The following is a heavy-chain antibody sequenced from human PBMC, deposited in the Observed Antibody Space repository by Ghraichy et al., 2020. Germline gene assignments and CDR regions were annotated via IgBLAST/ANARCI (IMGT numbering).Heavy chain of an antibody. V-gene: IGHV3-43D*04. Sequence: LSLTCAASGFTFDDYAMHWVRQAPGKGLEWVSLISWDGGSTYYADSVKGRFTISRDNSKNSLYLQMNSLRAEDTALYYCAKDIRSYAKGGYFDYWGQGTLVTVSS. CDR3: AKDIRSYAKGGYFDY. J-gene: IGHJ4*02. CDR2: ISWDGGST. CDR1: GFTFDDYA. D-gene: IGHD2-2*01.